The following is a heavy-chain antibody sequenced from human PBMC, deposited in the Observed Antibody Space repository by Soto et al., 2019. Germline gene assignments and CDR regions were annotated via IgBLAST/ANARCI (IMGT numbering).Heavy chain of an antibody. J-gene: IGHJ5*02. CDR3: ARHLRQQLVDNGFDP. Sequence: QLQLQESGPGLVKPSETLSLTCTVSGGSISSSSYYWGWIRQPPGKGLEWIGSIYYSGSTYYNPSLKSRVTISVDTSKHHFSLKLSSVTAADTAVYYCARHLRQQLVDNGFDPWGQGTLVTVSS. CDR2: IYYSGST. V-gene: IGHV4-39*01. D-gene: IGHD6-13*01. CDR1: GGSISSSSYY.